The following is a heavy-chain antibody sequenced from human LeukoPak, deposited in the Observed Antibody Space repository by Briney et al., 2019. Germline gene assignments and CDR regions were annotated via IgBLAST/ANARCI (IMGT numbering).Heavy chain of an antibody. CDR3: ARVGYYSSGPFSYLDY. Sequence: GRSLRLSCAASGFTFSRYAMHWVRQAPGKGLGWVAVISYDGSNEYYADSVTGRFTISRDSSENTLYLQMNSLRVEDTAVYYCARVGYYSSGPFSYLDYWGQGTLVTVSS. CDR1: GFTFSRYA. V-gene: IGHV3-30-3*01. CDR2: ISYDGSNE. D-gene: IGHD3-10*01. J-gene: IGHJ4*02.